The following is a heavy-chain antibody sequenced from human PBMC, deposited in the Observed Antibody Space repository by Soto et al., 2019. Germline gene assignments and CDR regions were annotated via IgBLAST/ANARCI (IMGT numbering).Heavy chain of an antibody. D-gene: IGHD6-19*01. CDR2: IHHSGSA. CDR1: GGSITSFY. CDR3: ARLTTGWYSF. Sequence: SETLSLTCTVSGGSITSFYWSWVRQPPGKGLEWIGYIHHSGSANYNPSFKSRVTISVDSSKNQFSLKLSSVTAADTAVYYCARLTTGWYSFWGQGTQVTVSS. J-gene: IGHJ4*02. V-gene: IGHV4-59*08.